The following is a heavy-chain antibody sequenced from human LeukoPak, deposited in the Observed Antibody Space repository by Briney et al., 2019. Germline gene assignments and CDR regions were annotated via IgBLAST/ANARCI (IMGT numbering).Heavy chain of an antibody. V-gene: IGHV1-18*01. J-gene: IGHJ5*02. D-gene: IGHD2-2*01. CDR2: ISAYNDKT. Sequence: GASVKVSCKATGYTFTCYGISWVRQAPGQGLEWMGWISAYNDKTNYAQKLQGRVTSTTDTSTSTAYMELRSLRSDDTAVYYCAREQCSSTSCYYWFDRWGQGTLFTV. CDR3: AREQCSSTSCYYWFDR. CDR1: GYTFTCYG.